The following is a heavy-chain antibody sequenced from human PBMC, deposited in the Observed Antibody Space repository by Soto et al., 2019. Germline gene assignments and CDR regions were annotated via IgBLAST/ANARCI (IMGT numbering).Heavy chain of an antibody. CDR2: IYYSGST. CDR3: ARAGGKGYSYGAGSFDI. D-gene: IGHD5-18*01. V-gene: IGHV4-59*01. J-gene: IGHJ3*02. Sequence: QVQLQESGPGLVKPSETLSLTCTVSCGSISSYYWSWIRQPPGKGLEWIGDIYYSGSTNYNPSLKSRVTISVDTSKNQFSLKQRSVTAADTAVYYCARAGGKGYSYGAGSFDIWGQGTMVTVAA. CDR1: CGSISSYY.